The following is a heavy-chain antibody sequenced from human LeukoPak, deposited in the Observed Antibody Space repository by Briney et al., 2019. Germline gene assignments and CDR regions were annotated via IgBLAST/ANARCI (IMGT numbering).Heavy chain of an antibody. J-gene: IGHJ6*03. CDR2: IKQDGSEK. CDR1: GFTFSSYW. V-gene: IGHV3-7*01. CDR3: ARAKPTIRYFDWLPKAAYYYMDV. Sequence: GGSLRLSCAASGFTFSSYWMSWVRQAPGKGLEWVANIKQDGSEKYYVDSVKGRFTISRDNAKNSLYLQMNSLRAEDTAVYYCARAKPTIRYFDWLPKAAYYYMDVWGKGTTVTISS. D-gene: IGHD3-9*01.